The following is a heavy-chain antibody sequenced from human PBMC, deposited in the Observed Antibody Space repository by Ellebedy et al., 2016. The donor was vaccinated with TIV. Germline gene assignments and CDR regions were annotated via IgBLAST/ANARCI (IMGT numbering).Heavy chain of an antibody. CDR2: IIPIFGTA. V-gene: IGHV1-69*13. J-gene: IGHJ6*02. CDR1: GYTFTGYY. CDR3: ARAPSPSSWYEEPVSGMDV. D-gene: IGHD6-13*01. Sequence: ASVKVSCKASGYTFTGYYMHWVRQAPGQGLEWMGGIIPIFGTANYAQKFQGRVTITADESTSTAYMELSSLRSEDTAVYYCARAPSPSSWYEEPVSGMDVWGQGTTVTVSS.